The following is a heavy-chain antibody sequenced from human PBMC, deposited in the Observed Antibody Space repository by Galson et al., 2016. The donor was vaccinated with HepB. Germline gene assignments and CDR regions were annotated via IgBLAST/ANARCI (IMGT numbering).Heavy chain of an antibody. CDR3: AGADSHRGSGGWAMDV. J-gene: IGHJ6*02. CDR2: IIPIFGRP. V-gene: IGHV1-69*13. Sequence: SVKVSCKASGGTFITSAFSWVRQAPGQGLEWMGGIIPIFGRPNYAQSFQGTFTISADESTKTLYLELISLRSEDTAVYYCAGADSHRGSGGWAMDVWGQGTTVTVSS. CDR1: GGTFITSA. D-gene: IGHD2-15*01.